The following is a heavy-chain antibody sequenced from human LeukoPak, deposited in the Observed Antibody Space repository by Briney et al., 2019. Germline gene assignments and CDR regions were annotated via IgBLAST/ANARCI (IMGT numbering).Heavy chain of an antibody. D-gene: IGHD5-18*01. Sequence: GASVKVSCTASGYTFTGYGISWVRQAPGQGLEWMGWISAYNGNTNYAEKLRGRVTMTTDTSTSTAYMELRSLRSDDTAVYYCARSPKRIQLWLLSSYDYYYMDVWGKGTTVTVSS. CDR2: ISAYNGNT. CDR3: ARSPKRIQLWLLSSYDYYYMDV. J-gene: IGHJ6*03. CDR1: GYTFTGYG. V-gene: IGHV1-18*01.